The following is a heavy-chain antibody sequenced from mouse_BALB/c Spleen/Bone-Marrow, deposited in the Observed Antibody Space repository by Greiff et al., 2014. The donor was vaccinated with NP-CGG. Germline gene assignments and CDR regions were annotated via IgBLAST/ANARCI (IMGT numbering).Heavy chain of an antibody. J-gene: IGHJ2*01. CDR2: ILPGSVTT. V-gene: IGHV1-9*01. CDR1: GYTFSSYW. CDR3: ARDHFDY. Sequence: VQRVESGAELMKPGASVEISCKATGYTFSSYWIEWIKQRPGHGLEWIGEILPGSVTTNYNGRFKGKATFTADTSSNTAYMQLSSLTSEDSAVYYCARDHFDYWGPGTTLTVSS.